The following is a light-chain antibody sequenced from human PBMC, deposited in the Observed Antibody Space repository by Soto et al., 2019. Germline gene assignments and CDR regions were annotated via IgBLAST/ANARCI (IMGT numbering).Light chain of an antibody. J-gene: IGLJ2*01. CDR3: NSYGGSSNVV. CDR2: EVS. V-gene: IGLV2-8*01. Sequence: QSALTQPPSASGSPGQSVTISCTGTSSDVGGYNFVSWYQQYPGKAPKIIIYEVSKRASGVPDRFSGSKSGNTASLTVSGLQADDEADYYCNSYGGSSNVVFGGGTKVT. CDR1: SSDVGGYNF.